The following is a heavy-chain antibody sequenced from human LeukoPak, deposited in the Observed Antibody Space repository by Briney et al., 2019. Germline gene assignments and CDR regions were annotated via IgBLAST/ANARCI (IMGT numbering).Heavy chain of an antibody. D-gene: IGHD1-26*01. CDR3: ATDDSGSYYPFDY. V-gene: IGHV1-69*04. Sequence: SVKVSCKASGGTFSSYAISWVRQAPGQGLEWMGRIIPIFGIANYAQKFQGRVTVTADKSTSTAYMELSSLRSEDTAVYYCATDDSGSYYPFDYWGQGTLVTVSS. CDR2: IIPIFGIA. CDR1: GGTFSSYA. J-gene: IGHJ4*02.